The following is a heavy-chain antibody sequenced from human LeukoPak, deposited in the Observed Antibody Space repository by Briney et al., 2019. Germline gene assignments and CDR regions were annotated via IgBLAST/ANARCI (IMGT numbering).Heavy chain of an antibody. D-gene: IGHD2/OR15-2a*01. J-gene: IGHJ6*03. CDR3: ARDWEYGARYYYYMDV. CDR2: IGANNATT. CDR1: GYTFTSYG. Sequence: ASVKVSCKASGYTFTSYGITWVRQPPGQGLEWMGWIGANNATTNYAQKIQGSVTMTTDTSTSIAYMELTSLRSDDTAVYCCARDWEYGARYYYYMDVWGKGTTDSVSS. V-gene: IGHV1-18*01.